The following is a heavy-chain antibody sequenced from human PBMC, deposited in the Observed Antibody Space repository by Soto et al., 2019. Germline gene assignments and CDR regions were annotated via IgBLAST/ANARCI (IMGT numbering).Heavy chain of an antibody. Sequence: PGGSLRLSCAVSGFTVNTYGMHWVRQAPGKGLEWVAVISRDGGTKFYADSVKGRFTISRDNSRNTLFLEMNSLRGDDMAVYYCTGEVASGYWGQGTLVTAS. D-gene: IGHD2-8*02. CDR2: ISRDGGTK. V-gene: IGHV3-30*03. J-gene: IGHJ4*02. CDR1: GFTVNTYG. CDR3: TGEVASGY.